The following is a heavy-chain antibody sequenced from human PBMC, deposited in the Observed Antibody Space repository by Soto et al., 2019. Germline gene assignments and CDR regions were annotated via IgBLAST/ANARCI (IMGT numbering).Heavy chain of an antibody. D-gene: IGHD3-22*01. Sequence: EVPLLESGGGLVQPGGSLRLFCAASGFTFSSYAMTWVRQAPGRGLEWVSGISGSGTSTYYADSVKGRFTISRDNSKNTLYLQMNSLRAEDTAIYFCAKDRELYDSTVAFDLWGQGTMVTVSS. CDR1: GFTFSSYA. V-gene: IGHV3-23*01. CDR3: AKDRELYDSTVAFDL. J-gene: IGHJ3*01. CDR2: ISGSGTST.